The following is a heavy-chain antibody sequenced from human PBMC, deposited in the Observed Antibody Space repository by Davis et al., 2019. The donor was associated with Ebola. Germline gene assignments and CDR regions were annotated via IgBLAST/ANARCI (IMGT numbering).Heavy chain of an antibody. D-gene: IGHD3-16*01. Sequence: GESLKISCKGSGYSFTSYWIGWVRQMPGKGLEWMGIIYPGDSDTRYSPSFQGQVTISADKSISTAYLQWSSLKASDTAMYYCARLRGYYEYIWGSSHDYWGQGTLVTVSS. CDR3: ARLRGYYEYIWGSSHDY. V-gene: IGHV5-51*01. CDR2: IYPGDSDT. CDR1: GYSFTSYW. J-gene: IGHJ4*02.